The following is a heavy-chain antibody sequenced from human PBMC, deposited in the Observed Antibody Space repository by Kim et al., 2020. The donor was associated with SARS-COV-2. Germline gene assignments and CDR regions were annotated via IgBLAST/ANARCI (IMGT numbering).Heavy chain of an antibody. CDR1: GGSISSYY. CDR2: IYYSGST. J-gene: IGHJ6*03. V-gene: IGHV4-59*08. D-gene: IGHD3-3*01. CDR3: ARAISGVTIFGVAHYYYYYMDV. Sequence: SETLSLTCTVSGGSISSYYWSWIRQPPGKGLEWIGYIYYSGSTNYNPSLKSRVTISVDTSKNQFSLKLSSVTAADTAVYYCARAISGVTIFGVAHYYYYYMDVWGKGTTVTVSS.